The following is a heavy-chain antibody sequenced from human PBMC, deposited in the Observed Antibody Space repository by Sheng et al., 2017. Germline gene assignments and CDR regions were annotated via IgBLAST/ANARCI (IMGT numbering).Heavy chain of an antibody. D-gene: IGHD4-17*01. CDR3: AREATVTPNWYFDL. Sequence: EVQLVESGGGLVQSGGSLRLSCAASGFTVSSNYMSWVRQAPGKGLEWVSVINSGGSTYYADSVKGRFTISRDNSKNTLYLQMNSLRAEDTAVYYCAREATVTPNWYFDLWGRGTPGHCLL. CDR2: INSGGST. CDR1: GFTVSSNY. J-gene: IGHJ2*01. V-gene: IGHV3-66*01.